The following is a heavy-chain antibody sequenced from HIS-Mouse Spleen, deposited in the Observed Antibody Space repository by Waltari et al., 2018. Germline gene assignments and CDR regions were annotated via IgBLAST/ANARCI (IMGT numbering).Heavy chain of an antibody. D-gene: IGHD1-26*01. CDR2: IYYSGST. V-gene: IGHV4-39*07. Sequence: QLQLQESGPGLVKPSETLSLTCTVSGGSISSSSYYWGWIRQTPGKGLEWIGSIYYSGSTYYNPSLKSRVTISVDTSKNQFSLKLSSVTAADTAVYYCARDRELYFDYWGQGTLVTVSS. CDR1: GGSISSSSYY. J-gene: IGHJ4*02. CDR3: ARDRELYFDY.